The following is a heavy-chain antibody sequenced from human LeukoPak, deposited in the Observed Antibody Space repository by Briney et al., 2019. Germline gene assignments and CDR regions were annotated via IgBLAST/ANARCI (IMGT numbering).Heavy chain of an antibody. J-gene: IGHJ4*02. CDR3: ARGSGSYYIVPLGY. D-gene: IGHD1-26*01. V-gene: IGHV3-7*01. Sequence: GGSLRLSCAASGFPFSYYYMTWIRQAPGKGLEWVASIKHDGSETFYVDSVKGRFTISRDDAKNSLYLQMNSLRAEDTAVYYCARGSGSYYIVPLGYWGQGTLVTVSS. CDR2: IKHDGSET. CDR1: GFPFSYYY.